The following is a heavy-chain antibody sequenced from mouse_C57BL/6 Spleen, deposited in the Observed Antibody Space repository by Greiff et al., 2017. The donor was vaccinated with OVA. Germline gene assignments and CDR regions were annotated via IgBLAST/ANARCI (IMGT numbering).Heavy chain of an antibody. CDR1: GYTFTSYW. Sequence: QVQLQQPGAELVKPGASVKLSCKASGYTFTSYWMQWVKQRPGQGLEWIGEIDPSDSYTNYNQKFKAKATLTVETSSITAYMQLRSLTSEDSAVYYCARRGDSSGRGDYWGQGTTLTVSS. CDR3: ARRGDSSGRGDY. V-gene: IGHV1-50*01. CDR2: IDPSDSYT. J-gene: IGHJ2*01. D-gene: IGHD3-2*02.